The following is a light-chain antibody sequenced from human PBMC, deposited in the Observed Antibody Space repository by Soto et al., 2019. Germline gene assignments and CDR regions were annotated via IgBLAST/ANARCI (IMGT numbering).Light chain of an antibody. CDR1: SSNIGAGYD. CDR2: GNS. V-gene: IGLV1-40*01. CDR3: QSYDSSLSGSCV. Sequence: QSVLTQPPSVSGAPGQRVTISCTGSSSNIGAGYDVHWYQQLPGTAPKLLIYGNSNRPSGVPDRFSGSKSGTSASLAITGLQADDEADYYCQSYDSSLSGSCVFGTGTELTVL. J-gene: IGLJ1*01.